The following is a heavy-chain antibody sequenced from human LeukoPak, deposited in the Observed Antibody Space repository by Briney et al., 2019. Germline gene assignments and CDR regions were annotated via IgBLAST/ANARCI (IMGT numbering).Heavy chain of an antibody. CDR2: IYSDESLI. CDR1: GYSFSKYW. D-gene: IGHD1-20*01. Sequence: GESLKISCTASGYSFSKYWIGWVRQTPGKGLEWMGFIYSDESLIRYSPSFEGQVTISADNSISTAYLQWSSLKASDTAIYYCGRYGLSGNWYLSYFYYGMDFWGQGTAVTVSS. V-gene: IGHV5-51*01. CDR3: GRYGLSGNWYLSYFYYGMDF. J-gene: IGHJ6*02.